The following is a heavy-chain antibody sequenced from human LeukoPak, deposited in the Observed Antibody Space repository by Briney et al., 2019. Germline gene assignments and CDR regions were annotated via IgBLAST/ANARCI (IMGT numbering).Heavy chain of an antibody. CDR2: INHSGNT. CDR1: GGSFSGYY. D-gene: IGHD1-26*01. V-gene: IGHV4-34*01. J-gene: IGHJ4*02. CDR3: ARRVSARATLDY. Sequence: PSETLSLTCAVYGGSFSGYYWSWIRQPPGKGLEWIGEINHSGNTNYNPSLKSRVTISVDTSKNQFSLKLSSVTAADTAVYYCARRVSARATLDYWGQGTLVTVSS.